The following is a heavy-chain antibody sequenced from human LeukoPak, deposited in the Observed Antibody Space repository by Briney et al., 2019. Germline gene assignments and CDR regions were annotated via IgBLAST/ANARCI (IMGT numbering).Heavy chain of an antibody. V-gene: IGHV3-33*01. CDR3: ARDRSAIYDFWSGRGFDY. CDR1: GFTFSSYG. Sequence: GGSLRLSCAASGFTFSSYGMHWVRQAPGKGLEWVAVIWYDGSNKYYADSVKGRFTISRDNSKNTPYLQMNSLRAEDTAVYYCARDRSAIYDFWSGRGFDYWGQGTLVSVSS. D-gene: IGHD3-3*01. CDR2: IWYDGSNK. J-gene: IGHJ4*02.